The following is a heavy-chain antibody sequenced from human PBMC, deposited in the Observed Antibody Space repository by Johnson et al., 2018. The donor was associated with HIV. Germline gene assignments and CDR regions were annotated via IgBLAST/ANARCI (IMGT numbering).Heavy chain of an antibody. J-gene: IGHJ3*02. V-gene: IGHV3-30-3*01. CDR3: ARDLPGSSSSFDAFDI. CDR2: MSFDETNS. D-gene: IGHD6-6*01. Sequence: QMQLVESGGGVVQPGRSLRLSCVASGFSFSSFAMHWVRQAPGKGLQWVAVMSFDETNSYDSDSVDVKGRFTISRDNSKNTLYLQMSSLRAEDTAVYYCARDLPGSSSSFDAFDIWGQGTMVTVSS. CDR1: GFSFSSFA.